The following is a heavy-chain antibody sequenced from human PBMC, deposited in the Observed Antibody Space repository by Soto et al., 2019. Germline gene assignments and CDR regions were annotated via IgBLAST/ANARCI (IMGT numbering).Heavy chain of an antibody. CDR1: GFTFSSYA. V-gene: IGHV3-30-3*01. J-gene: IGHJ6*02. D-gene: IGHD6-13*01. CDR3: ARDFYEQQLVFLYYGMDV. Sequence: GGSLRLSCAASGFTFSSYAMHWVRQAPGKGLEWVAVISYDGSNKYYADSVKGRFTISRDNSKNTLYLQMNSLRAEDTAVYYCARDFYEQQLVFLYYGMDVWGQGTTVTVSS. CDR2: ISYDGSNK.